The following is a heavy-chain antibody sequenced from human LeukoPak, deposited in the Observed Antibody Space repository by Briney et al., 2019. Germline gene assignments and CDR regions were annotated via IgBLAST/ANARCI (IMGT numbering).Heavy chain of an antibody. J-gene: IGHJ5*02. D-gene: IGHD2-2*01. CDR1: GFTFSSYA. Sequence: PGGSLRLSCAASGFTFSSYAMTWVRQAPGKGLEWVSGISDSGGSTYYADSVKGRFTISRDNSKNTLYLQMNSLRAEDTAVYFCAKGSASMPDSWFDPWGQGTLVSVSS. CDR2: ISDSGGST. V-gene: IGHV3-23*01. CDR3: AKGSASMPDSWFDP.